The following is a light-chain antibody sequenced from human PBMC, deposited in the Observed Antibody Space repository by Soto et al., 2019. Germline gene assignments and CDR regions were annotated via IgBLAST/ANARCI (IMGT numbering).Light chain of an antibody. CDR1: QDIGKF. V-gene: IGKV1-33*01. Sequence: DRRVTQSPSSLSATAGDRVTIICRASQDIGKFLNWYQQKPGEAPKLLIYDGSSLEEGVPSRFSGSASGTYFTFPISNFQLEDIATYYCQQADNLPVTFGGGT. CDR2: DGS. CDR3: QQADNLPVT. J-gene: IGKJ4*01.